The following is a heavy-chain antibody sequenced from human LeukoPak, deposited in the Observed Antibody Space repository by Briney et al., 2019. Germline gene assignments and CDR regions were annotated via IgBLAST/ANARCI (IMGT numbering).Heavy chain of an antibody. CDR1: GFTFSSYA. CDR2: ISGSGGST. J-gene: IGHJ3*02. CDR3: AKKDSGSYYSAFDI. D-gene: IGHD1-26*01. V-gene: IGHV3-23*01. Sequence: GGSLRHSCAASGFTFSSYAMSWVRQAPGKGLEWVSAISGSGGSTYYADSVKGRFTISRDNSKNTLYLQMNSLRAEDTAVYFCAKKDSGSYYSAFDIWGQGTMVTVSS.